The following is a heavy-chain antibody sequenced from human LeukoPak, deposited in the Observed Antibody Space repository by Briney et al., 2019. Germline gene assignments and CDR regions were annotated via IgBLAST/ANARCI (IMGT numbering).Heavy chain of an antibody. V-gene: IGHV3-21*01. Sequence: GGSLRLSCAASGFTFSSYSMNWVRQAPGKGLEWVSSISSSSSYIYYADSVKGRFTISRDNAKNSLYLQMNSLRAEDTAVYYCAKDRRHYGSGSYPRYDAFDIWGQGTMVTVSS. J-gene: IGHJ3*02. CDR2: ISSSSSYI. CDR1: GFTFSSYS. D-gene: IGHD3-10*01. CDR3: AKDRRHYGSGSYPRYDAFDI.